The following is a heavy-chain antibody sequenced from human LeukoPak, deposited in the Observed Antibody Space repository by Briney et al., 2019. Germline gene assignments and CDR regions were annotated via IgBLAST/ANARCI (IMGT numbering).Heavy chain of an antibody. V-gene: IGHV4-39*07. CDR3: ARRRPYWYFDL. CDR1: GDSISSSGRFY. J-gene: IGHJ2*01. CDR2: MDYSGTT. Sequence: SETLSLTCTVSGDSISSSGRFYWGWLRQPPGKGLEWIGSMDYSGTTDYNPSLKSRVTISVDTSKNQFSLKLSSVTAADTAVYYCARRRPYWYFDLWGRGTLVTVSS.